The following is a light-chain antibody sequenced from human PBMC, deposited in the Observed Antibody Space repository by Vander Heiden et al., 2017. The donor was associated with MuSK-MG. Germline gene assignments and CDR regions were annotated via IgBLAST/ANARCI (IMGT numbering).Light chain of an antibody. Sequence: DIVMTQTPLSLPVTPGEPASISCRSSQSLLDSDDGNTYLDWYLQKPGQSPQLRSYTLSYRASGVPDRFSGSGSGTDFTLKISRVEAEDVGVYYCMQRIEFPSFTFGPGTKVDIK. V-gene: IGKV2-40*01. J-gene: IGKJ3*01. CDR3: MQRIEFPSFT. CDR2: TLS. CDR1: QSLLDSDDGNTY.